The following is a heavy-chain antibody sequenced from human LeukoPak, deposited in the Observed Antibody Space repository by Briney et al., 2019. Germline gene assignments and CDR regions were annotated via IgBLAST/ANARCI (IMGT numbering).Heavy chain of an antibody. Sequence: GASVKVSCKASGYTFTSYGISCVRQAPGQGLEWMGWISAYNGNTNYAQKLQGRVTMTTDTSTTTTYIELRSLRSDDTAVYYCARDSSSWSMDVWGKGTTVTISS. CDR3: ARDSSSWSMDV. V-gene: IGHV1-18*01. J-gene: IGHJ6*03. CDR2: ISAYNGNT. D-gene: IGHD6-13*01. CDR1: GYTFTSYG.